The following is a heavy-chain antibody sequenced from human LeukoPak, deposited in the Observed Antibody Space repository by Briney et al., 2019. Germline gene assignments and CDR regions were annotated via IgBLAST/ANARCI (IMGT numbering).Heavy chain of an antibody. CDR1: GYSFTNYA. CDR3: ARDAPDGGVSKFDY. D-gene: IGHD3-3*01. Sequence: ASVTVSCKASGYSFTNYAMNWVRRAPGQGPEWLGWINTNTRNPTYAQGFTGRFVFSLDTSVSTAYLQISSLKAEDTAAYYCARDAPDGGVSKFDYWGQGTLVTVSS. J-gene: IGHJ4*02. CDR2: INTNTRNP. V-gene: IGHV7-4-1*02.